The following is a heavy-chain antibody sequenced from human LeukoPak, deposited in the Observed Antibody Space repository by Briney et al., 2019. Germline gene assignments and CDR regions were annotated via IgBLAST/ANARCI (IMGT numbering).Heavy chain of an antibody. CDR2: MSSNGRTI. V-gene: IGHV3-48*03. J-gene: IGHJ3*02. Sequence: GGSLRLSCAASGFTFSSYEMTWVRQAPGKGLEWVSYMSSNGRTIYYADSMKGRFTISRDNAKNSLYLQMNSLRAGDTAVYYCARGGLNFDAFDIWGEGTMVTVSS. D-gene: IGHD1-7*01. CDR3: ARGGLNFDAFDI. CDR1: GFTFSSYE.